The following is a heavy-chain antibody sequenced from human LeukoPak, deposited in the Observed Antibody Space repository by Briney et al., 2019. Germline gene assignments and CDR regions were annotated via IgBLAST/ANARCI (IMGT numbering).Heavy chain of an antibody. J-gene: IGHJ5*02. CDR3: ARGGITLVPP. Sequence: PGGSLRLSCAASGFTFSSYEMNWVRQAPGKGLEWVPYISSSGSTIYYADSVKGRFTISRDNAKNSLYLQMNSLRAEDTAVYYCARGGITLVPPWGQGTLVTVSS. V-gene: IGHV3-48*03. CDR1: GFTFSSYE. D-gene: IGHD3-10*01. CDR2: ISSSGSTI.